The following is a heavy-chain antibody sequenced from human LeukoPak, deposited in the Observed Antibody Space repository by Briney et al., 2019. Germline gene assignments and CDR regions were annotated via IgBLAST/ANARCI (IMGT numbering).Heavy chain of an antibody. Sequence: SGGSLRLSCAASGFSLSTSTMSWVRQPPGKGLEWVSAISGSGGSTYYADSVKGRFTISRDNSKNTLYLQMNSLRAEDTAVYYCAKDLRGVGSLDYWGQGTLVTVSS. CDR2: ISGSGGST. D-gene: IGHD4-17*01. CDR3: AKDLRGVGSLDY. J-gene: IGHJ4*02. V-gene: IGHV3-23*01. CDR1: GFSLSTST.